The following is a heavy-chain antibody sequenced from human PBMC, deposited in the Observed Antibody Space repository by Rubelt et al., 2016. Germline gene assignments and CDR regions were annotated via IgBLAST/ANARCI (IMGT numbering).Heavy chain of an antibody. V-gene: IGHV4-34*01. CDR1: GGSFSGYY. CDR2: IYYSGST. CDR3: ARGNYYESIGYYSLDF. D-gene: IGHD3-22*01. Sequence: QVQLQQWGAGLLKPSETLSLTCAVYGGSFSGYYWSWIRQHPGKGLEWIGYIYYSGSTYYNPSLKSRVTISVDTSKNQFSLRLSSVSAADTAVYFCARGNYYESIGYYSLDFWGQGTLVTVSS. J-gene: IGHJ4*02.